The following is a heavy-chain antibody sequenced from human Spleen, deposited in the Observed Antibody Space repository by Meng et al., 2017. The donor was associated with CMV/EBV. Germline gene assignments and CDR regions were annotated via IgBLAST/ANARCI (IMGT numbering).Heavy chain of an antibody. D-gene: IGHD3-22*01. CDR1: GGTFSSYA. J-gene: IGHJ4*02. V-gene: IGHV1-69*05. CDR3: ARDGAPYYYDSSAYIVF. Sequence: SVKVSCKASGGTFSSYAISWVRQAPGQGLEWMGGIIPIFGTTNYAQKFQGRVTITTDDSTSTAYMELSSLRSDDTAVYYCARDGAPYYYDSSAYIVFWGQGTLLTVPS. CDR2: IIPIFGTT.